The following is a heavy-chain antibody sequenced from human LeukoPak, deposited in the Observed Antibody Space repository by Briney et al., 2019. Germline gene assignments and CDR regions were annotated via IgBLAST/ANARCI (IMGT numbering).Heavy chain of an antibody. V-gene: IGHV4-59*01. Sequence: SETLSLTCTVSGGSLSIYYWSWIRQPPGKGLEWIGYIYYSGSTNYNPSLKSRVTISVDTSKNQFSLKLSSVTAADTAVYYCARDITGRRWFDPWGQGTLVTVSS. CDR2: IYYSGST. J-gene: IGHJ5*02. CDR1: GGSLSIYY. CDR3: ARDITGRRWFDP. D-gene: IGHD1-20*01.